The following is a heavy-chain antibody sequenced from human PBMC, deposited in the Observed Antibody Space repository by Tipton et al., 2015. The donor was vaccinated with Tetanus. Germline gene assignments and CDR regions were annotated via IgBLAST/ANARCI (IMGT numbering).Heavy chain of an antibody. D-gene: IGHD3-22*01. J-gene: IGHJ6*02. CDR2: VSDSGST. Sequence: TLSLTCTVSGDFMTKYYWSWIRQPPGKGLEWIGYVSDSGSTYSNPSLRSRIIISVDTSKNQFSLILSSVTAADTAVYYCARATPSGSYFVRYYSMDVWGQGTTVVVSS. CDR1: GDFMTKYY. V-gene: IGHV4-30-4*01. CDR3: ARATPSGSYFVRYYSMDV.